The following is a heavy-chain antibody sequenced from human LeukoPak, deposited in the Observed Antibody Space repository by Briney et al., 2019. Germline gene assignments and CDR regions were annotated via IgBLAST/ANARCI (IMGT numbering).Heavy chain of an antibody. V-gene: IGHV4-4*02. J-gene: IGHJ4*02. CDR3: AREGGSGWYGEYYFDY. CDR1: GGSISSTYW. D-gene: IGHD6-19*01. CDR2: IYHSGST. Sequence: SGTLSLTCAVSGGSISSTYWWSWVRQSPGKGLEWIGEIYHSGSTNYNPSLKSRITISVDKSKNQFSLNLSSVTAADSAVYYCAREGGSGWYGEYYFDYWGQGTLVTVSS.